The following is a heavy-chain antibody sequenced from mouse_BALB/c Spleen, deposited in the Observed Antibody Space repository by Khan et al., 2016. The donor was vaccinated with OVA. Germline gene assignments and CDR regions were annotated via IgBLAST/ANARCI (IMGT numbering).Heavy chain of an antibody. D-gene: IGHD2-4*01. CDR3: ARRGYDYGRGAWFAY. V-gene: IGHV2-2*02. Sequence: QVQLQQSGPGLVQPSQSLSITCTVSGFSLTDYSVHWVRQSPGKGLEWLGVIWSGGSTDYNAAFISRLSISKDNSTSHVFFKMNSLQANDTAIQYCARRGYDYGRGAWFAYWGQGTLVTVSA. CDR1: GFSLTDYS. CDR2: IWSGGST. J-gene: IGHJ3*01.